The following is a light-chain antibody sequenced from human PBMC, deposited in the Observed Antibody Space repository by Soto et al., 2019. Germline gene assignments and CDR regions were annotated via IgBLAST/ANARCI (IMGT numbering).Light chain of an antibody. J-gene: IGKJ1*01. Sequence: GDRVTITCRASQSISSWLAWYQQKPGKAPTLLSYDASSLESGVPSRFSGSGSGTEFTLTISSLQPDDVATYYCQQYNSHTWTFGQGTKVDIK. CDR2: DAS. CDR3: QQYNSHTWT. CDR1: QSISSW. V-gene: IGKV1-5*01.